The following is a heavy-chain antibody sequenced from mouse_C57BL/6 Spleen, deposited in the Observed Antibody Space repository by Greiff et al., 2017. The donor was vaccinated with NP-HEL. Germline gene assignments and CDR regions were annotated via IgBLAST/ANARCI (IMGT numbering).Heavy chain of an antibody. Sequence: VQLQESGPGLVAPSPSLSIPCTVYGYSLTRYGVHWVRQPPGKGLEWLGLIWAGGGRNYYWAIMSRLSISIDNSKCLVFFMMNSLQTDDTALYYCSRSKYRARYRRQGTSLTRSS. D-gene: IGHD3-3*01. CDR1: GYSLTRYG. CDR2: IWAGGGR. V-gene: IGHV2-9*02. CDR3: SRSKYRARY. J-gene: IGHJ2*03.